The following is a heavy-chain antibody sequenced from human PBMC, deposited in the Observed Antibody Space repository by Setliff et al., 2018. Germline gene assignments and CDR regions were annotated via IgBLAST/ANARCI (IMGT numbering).Heavy chain of an antibody. D-gene: IGHD3-22*01. V-gene: IGHV4-34*01. CDR3: ARGLSYYDSSGYLLAPYAFDI. Sequence: PSETLSLTCAVYGGSFSGYYWSWIRQPPGKGLEWLGEINHSGSTNCNPSLKSRVTISVDTSKNQFSLRLSSVTAADTAVYYCARGLSYYDSSGYLLAPYAFDIWGQGTMVTVSS. CDR2: INHSGST. CDR1: GGSFSGYY. J-gene: IGHJ3*02.